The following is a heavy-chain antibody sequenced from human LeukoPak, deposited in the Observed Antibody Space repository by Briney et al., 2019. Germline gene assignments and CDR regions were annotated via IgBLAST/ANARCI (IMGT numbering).Heavy chain of an antibody. V-gene: IGHV4-39*01. Sequence: PSETLSLTCTVSGGSISSSSYYWGWIRQPPGKGLEWIGSIYYSGSTYYNPSLKSRVTISVDTSKNQFSLKLSSVTAADTAVYYCARHHPNFSSVNWFDPWGQGTLVTVSS. CDR2: IYYSGST. CDR3: ARHHPNFSSVNWFDP. D-gene: IGHD2/OR15-2a*01. J-gene: IGHJ5*02. CDR1: GGSISSSSYY.